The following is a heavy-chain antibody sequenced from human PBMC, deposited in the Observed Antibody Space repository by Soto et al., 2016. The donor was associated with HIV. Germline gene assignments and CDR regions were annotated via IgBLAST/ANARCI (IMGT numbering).Heavy chain of an antibody. Sequence: EVQLVESGGGLVQPGRSLRLSCKTSGFNFIDYAMTWVRQASGKGLQWVGFIRSKAYSGTTEYAASVKGRFIISRNDSEGIAHLQMNSLEIEDTAVYFCRSGSTENVAHDYWGQGTLVTVSS. D-gene: IGHD1-7*01. V-gene: IGHV3-49*04. CDR1: GFNFIDYA. CDR3: RSGSTENVAHDY. J-gene: IGHJ4*02. CDR2: IRSKAYSGTT.